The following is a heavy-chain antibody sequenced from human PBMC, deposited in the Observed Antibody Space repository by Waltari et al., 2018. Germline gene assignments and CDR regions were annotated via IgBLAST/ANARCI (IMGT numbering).Heavy chain of an antibody. CDR1: GGSFTGYY. J-gene: IGHJ4*02. CDR2: ISGSSETT. CDR3: ARDNTLAGTVLADHLDV. Sequence: QVQLQESGPGLVKASETLSLTCTVSGGSFTGYYWGWIRQSPGKGLEWIGYISGSSETTDYNPSLTSRVTISRDTSTNRFSLRLTSVTAADTAVYFCARDNTLAGTVLADHLDVWGPGLLVTVSS. D-gene: IGHD3-10*01. V-gene: IGHV4-59*12.